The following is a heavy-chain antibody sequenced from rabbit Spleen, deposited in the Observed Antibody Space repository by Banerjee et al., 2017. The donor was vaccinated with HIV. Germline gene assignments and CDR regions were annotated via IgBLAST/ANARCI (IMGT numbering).Heavy chain of an antibody. CDR2: ISTTDGST. D-gene: IGHD1-1*01. CDR1: GFSFSSGYW. CDR3: ARDPASSRGL. V-gene: IGHV1S45*01. Sequence: ELVESGGGLVQPGESLTLTCTASGFSFSSGYWICWVRQAPGKGLEWIGCISTTDGSTYYATWAKGRFTISKTSSTTVTLQMTSLTAADTATYFCARDPASSRGLWGQGTLVTVS. J-gene: IGHJ3*01.